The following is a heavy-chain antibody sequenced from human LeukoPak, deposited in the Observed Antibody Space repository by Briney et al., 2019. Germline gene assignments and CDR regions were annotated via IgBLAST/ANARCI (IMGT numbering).Heavy chain of an antibody. D-gene: IGHD3-10*01. CDR2: ISSSGSTI. CDR3: ARFGDRFFDY. V-gene: IGHV3-48*03. CDR1: GFTVSSYY. Sequence: GGSLRLSCVASGFTVSSYYVSWVRQAPGKGLEWVSYISSSGSTIYYADSVKGRFTISRDNAKNSLYLQMNSLRAEDTAVYYCARFGDRFFDYWGQGTLVTVSS. J-gene: IGHJ4*02.